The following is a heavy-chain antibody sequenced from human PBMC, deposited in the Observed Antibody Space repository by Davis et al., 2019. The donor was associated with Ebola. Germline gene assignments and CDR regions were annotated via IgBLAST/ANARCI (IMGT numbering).Heavy chain of an antibody. Sequence: PSETLSLTCTVSGGSISSSSYYWGWIRQPPGKGLEWIGSIYYSGSTYYNPSLKSRVTISVDTSKNQFSLKLSSVTAADTAVYYCARQRLIAAAGTNYYYYGMDVWGQGTTVTVSS. CDR1: GGSISSSSYY. D-gene: IGHD6-13*01. V-gene: IGHV4-39*01. CDR3: ARQRLIAAAGTNYYYYGMDV. J-gene: IGHJ6*02. CDR2: IYYSGST.